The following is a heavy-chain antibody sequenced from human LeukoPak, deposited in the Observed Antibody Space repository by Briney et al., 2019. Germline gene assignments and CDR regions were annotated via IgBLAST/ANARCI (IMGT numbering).Heavy chain of an antibody. D-gene: IGHD3-22*01. CDR3: AGAPYYYDSSGYCISDY. CDR1: GGSISSYY. V-gene: IGHV4-59*01. Sequence: SETLSLTCTVSGGSISSYYWSWIRQPPGKGLEWIGYIYYSGSTNYNPSLKSRVTISVDTSKNQFSLKLSSVTAADTAVYYCAGAPYYYDSSGYCISDYWGQGTLVTVSS. J-gene: IGHJ4*02. CDR2: IYYSGST.